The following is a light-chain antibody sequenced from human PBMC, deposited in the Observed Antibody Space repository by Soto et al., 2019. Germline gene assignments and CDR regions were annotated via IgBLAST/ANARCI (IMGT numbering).Light chain of an antibody. CDR1: QTISSW. Sequence: DIQMTQSPSTLSGSVGDRVTIACRASQTISSWLAWYQQKPGKAPKILIYAASSLQSGVPSRFRGSGSGTDFTLTISSLQPEDFPTYYCQQANSFPITFGQGTRLEIK. J-gene: IGKJ5*01. V-gene: IGKV1-12*01. CDR3: QQANSFPIT. CDR2: AAS.